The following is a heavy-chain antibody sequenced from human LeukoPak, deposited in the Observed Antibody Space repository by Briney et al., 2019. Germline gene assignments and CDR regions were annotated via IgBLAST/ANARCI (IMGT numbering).Heavy chain of an antibody. Sequence: PGGSLRLSCAASGFTFSSYSMNWVRQAPGKGLEWVSSIGSSSNYIYYSDSVKGRFTISRDNANNSLFLQMNSLRVEDTALYYCAREVWGSGNDYWGQGTLVTVSS. D-gene: IGHD1-26*01. CDR3: AREVWGSGNDY. CDR2: IGSSSNYI. V-gene: IGHV3-21*01. J-gene: IGHJ4*02. CDR1: GFTFSSYS.